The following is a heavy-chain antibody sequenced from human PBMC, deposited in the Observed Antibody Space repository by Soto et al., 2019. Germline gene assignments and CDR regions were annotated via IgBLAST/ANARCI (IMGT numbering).Heavy chain of an antibody. CDR3: ARHLEVPFHGRVTIYYGMDV. J-gene: IGHJ6*02. CDR2: IYPRDSEV. Sequence: PGESLKISCKTSGYGFTGFWIGWVRQMPGKGLEWMGIIYPRDSEVKYGPSFQGHVTISVDTSIDTAYLQWTRLNISDTAMYYCARHLEVPFHGRVTIYYGMDVWGQGTTVTVSS. CDR1: GYGFTGFW. D-gene: IGHD3-10*01. V-gene: IGHV5-51*01.